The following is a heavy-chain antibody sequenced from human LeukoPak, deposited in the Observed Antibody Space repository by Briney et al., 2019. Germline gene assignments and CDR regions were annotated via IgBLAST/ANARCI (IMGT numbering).Heavy chain of an antibody. CDR2: ISDSGGGT. V-gene: IGHV3-23*01. CDR3: AKGQTYTSSWFYFDY. CDR1: GFTFSSYA. D-gene: IGHD6-13*01. Sequence: GGPLSLSCAASGFTFSSYAMGWVRQAPGKGLEWVSGISDSGGGTYYADSVKGRFTISRDNSKNTLYLQMDSLRAEDTAVFYCAKGQTYTSSWFYFDYWGQGTLVTVSS. J-gene: IGHJ4*02.